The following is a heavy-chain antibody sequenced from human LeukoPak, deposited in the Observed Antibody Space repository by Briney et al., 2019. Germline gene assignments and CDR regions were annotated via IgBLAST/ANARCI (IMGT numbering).Heavy chain of an antibody. V-gene: IGHV4-34*01. J-gene: IGHJ4*02. CDR1: GVSFSGYY. D-gene: IGHD6-6*01. Sequence: SETLSLTCAVYGVSFSGYYWSWIRQSPGQGLEWIGEINHSGSTNYNPSLKSRVTISVDTSKNQFSLKLTSVTAADTAMYYCARGSWQLAEEVYWGQGTLVTVYS. CDR3: ARGSWQLAEEVY. CDR2: INHSGST.